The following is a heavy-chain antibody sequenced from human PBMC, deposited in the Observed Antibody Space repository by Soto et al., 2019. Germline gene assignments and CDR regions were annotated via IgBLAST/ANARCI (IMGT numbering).Heavy chain of an antibody. CDR1: GGTFSSYA. CDR3: ARPHRYSRYYYYGMDV. D-gene: IGHD6-13*01. Sequence: VKVSCKASGGTFSSYAISWVRQAPGQGLEWMGGIIPIFGTANYAQKFQGRVTITADESTSTAYMELSSLRSEDTAVYYCARPHRYSRYYYYGMDVWGQGTTVTVSS. V-gene: IGHV1-69*13. J-gene: IGHJ6*02. CDR2: IIPIFGTA.